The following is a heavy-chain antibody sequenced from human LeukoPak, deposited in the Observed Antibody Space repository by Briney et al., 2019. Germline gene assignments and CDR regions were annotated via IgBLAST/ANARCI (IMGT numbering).Heavy chain of an antibody. Sequence: GGSLRLSCAASGFTFSSYWMSWVRQAPGKGLEWVAVISYDGSNKYYADSVKGRFTISRDNSKNTLYLQMNSLRAEDTAVYYCASGTDLSGYSYGFWGQGTTVTVSS. D-gene: IGHD5-18*01. CDR3: ASGTDLSGYSYGF. J-gene: IGHJ6*02. CDR1: GFTFSSYW. CDR2: ISYDGSNK. V-gene: IGHV3-30-3*01.